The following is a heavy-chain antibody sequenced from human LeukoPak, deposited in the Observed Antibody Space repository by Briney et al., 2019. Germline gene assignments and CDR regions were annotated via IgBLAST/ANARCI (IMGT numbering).Heavy chain of an antibody. CDR2: MNPNSGNT. J-gene: IGHJ4*02. D-gene: IGHD6-6*01. V-gene: IGHV1-8*01. Sequence: ASVKVSCKASGYTFTSYDINWVRQATGQGLEWMGWMNPNSGNTGYAQKFQGRVTMTRNTSISTAYMELSSLRSEDTAVYYCARRASIAARIGRRGAFDWGQGTLVTVSS. CDR1: GYTFTSYD. CDR3: ARRASIAARIGRRGAFD.